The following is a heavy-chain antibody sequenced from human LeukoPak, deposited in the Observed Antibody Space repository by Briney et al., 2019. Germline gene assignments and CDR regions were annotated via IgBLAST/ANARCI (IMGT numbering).Heavy chain of an antibody. CDR3: ARDLWFGEWWESPMVY. CDR2: INAGNGNT. J-gene: IGHJ4*02. Sequence: GASVKVSCTASGYTFTSYATHWVRQAPGQRLEWMGWINAGNGNTKYSQKFQGRVTITRDTSASTAYMELSSLRPEDTAVYYCARDLWFGEWWESPMVYWGQGTLVTVSS. D-gene: IGHD3-10*01. CDR1: GYTFTSYA. V-gene: IGHV1-3*01.